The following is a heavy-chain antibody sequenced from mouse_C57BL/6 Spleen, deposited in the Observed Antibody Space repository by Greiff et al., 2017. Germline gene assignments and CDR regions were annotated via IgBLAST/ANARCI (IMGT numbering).Heavy chain of an antibody. J-gene: IGHJ1*03. D-gene: IGHD6-1*01. Sequence: VQRVESGPGLVQPSQSLSITCTVSGFSLTSYGVHWVRQSPGKGLEWLGVIWRGGSTDYNAAFMSRLSINKDNSKSQVFFKMNSLQADDTSICYCAKEFCETDFDVWGTGTTVTVSS. V-gene: IGHV2-5*01. CDR1: GFSLTSYG. CDR3: AKEFCETDFDV. CDR2: IWRGGST.